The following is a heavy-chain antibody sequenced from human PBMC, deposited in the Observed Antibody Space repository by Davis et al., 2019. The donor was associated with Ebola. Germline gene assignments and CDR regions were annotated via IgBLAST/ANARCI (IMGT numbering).Heavy chain of an antibody. CDR2: ISWNSGSI. V-gene: IGHV3-9*01. CDR1: GFTFDDYA. CDR3: AKDIRYYYYGMDV. J-gene: IGHJ6*02. Sequence: PGGSLRLSCAASGFTFDDYAMHWVRQAPGKGLEWVSGISWNSGSIGYADSVKGRFTISRDNAKNSLYLQMNSLRAEDTALYYCAKDIRYYYYGMDVWGQGTTVTVSS.